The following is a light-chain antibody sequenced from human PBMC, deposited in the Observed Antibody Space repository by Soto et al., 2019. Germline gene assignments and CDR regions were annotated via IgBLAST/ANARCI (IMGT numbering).Light chain of an antibody. CDR1: SSDVGDYNY. V-gene: IGLV2-14*01. CDR3: SSYTSSSIDDV. CDR2: EVS. J-gene: IGLJ1*01. Sequence: QSALTQPASVSGSPGQSITISCTGTSSDVGDYNYVSWYQQHPGKAPKLRIYEVSNRPSGVSKRFSGSKSGNTASLTISGLQAEDEADYYCSSYTSSSIDDVFGTGTKVTVL.